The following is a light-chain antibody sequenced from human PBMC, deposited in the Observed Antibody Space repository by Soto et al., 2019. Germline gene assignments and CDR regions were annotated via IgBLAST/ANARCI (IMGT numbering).Light chain of an antibody. Sequence: QSALTQPPSASGSPGQSVTISCTGTSNDVGVYNFLSWYQHHPGRAPKLLIFEVTKRPSGVPDRFSGSKSGNTASLTVSGLQAEDEAHYYCSSYAGRNNVVFGGGTKLTVL. J-gene: IGLJ2*01. CDR3: SSYAGRNNVV. CDR2: EVT. CDR1: SNDVGVYNF. V-gene: IGLV2-8*01.